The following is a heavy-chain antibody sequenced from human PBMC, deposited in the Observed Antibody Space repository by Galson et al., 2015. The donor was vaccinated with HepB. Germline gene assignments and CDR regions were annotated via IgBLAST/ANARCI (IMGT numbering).Heavy chain of an antibody. Sequence: SLRLSCAASGFTFRSYSLNWVRQAPGKGLGWVSYISSGSSTIYYADSVKGRFTISRDNAKNSLYLQVNSLRAEDTAKYYCTRSGTSSRGAFDIWGQGTIVTVSS. D-gene: IGHD1-14*01. CDR1: GFTFRSYS. J-gene: IGHJ3*02. CDR2: ISSGSSTI. CDR3: TRSGTSSRGAFDI. V-gene: IGHV3-48*01.